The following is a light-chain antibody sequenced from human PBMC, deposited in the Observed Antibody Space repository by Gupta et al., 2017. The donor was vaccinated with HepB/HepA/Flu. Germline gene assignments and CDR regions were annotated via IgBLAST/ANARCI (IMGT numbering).Light chain of an antibody. Sequence: EIVMTQSPATLSVSPGERATLSCRASQSVSSNLAWYQQKPGQAPRLLIYGASARDTGIPARFSGSGYATKFTLTISSRQSEDFAVYYCHQYKNWPQGTFGQGTKVEIK. CDR2: GAS. CDR3: HQYKNWPQGT. V-gene: IGKV3-15*01. J-gene: IGKJ1*01. CDR1: QSVSSN.